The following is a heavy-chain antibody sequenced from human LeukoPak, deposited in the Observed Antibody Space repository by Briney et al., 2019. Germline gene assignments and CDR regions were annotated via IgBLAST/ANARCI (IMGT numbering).Heavy chain of an antibody. Sequence: ASVKVSCKASGGTFSSYAISWVRQAPGQGLEWMGGIIPIFGTANYAQKFQGRVTITADESTSTAYMELSSLRSEDTAVYYCARDHEGLQATFEYWGQGTLVTVSS. D-gene: IGHD5-24*01. CDR1: GGTFSSYA. CDR3: ARDHEGLQATFEY. V-gene: IGHV1-69*13. CDR2: IIPIFGTA. J-gene: IGHJ4*02.